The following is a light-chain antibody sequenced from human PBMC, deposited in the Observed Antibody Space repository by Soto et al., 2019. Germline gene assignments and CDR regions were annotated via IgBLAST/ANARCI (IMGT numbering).Light chain of an antibody. CDR2: DVT. V-gene: IGLV2-11*01. CDR3: ATWDDSLSGQV. Sequence: QSVLTQPRSVSGSPGQSVTISCTGTSSDVGGYDYVSWCQQHPGKAPKLLIYDVTRRPSGVPDRFSGSKSGNTASLTISGLQAEDEADYYCATWDDSLSGQVFGGGTQLTVL. J-gene: IGLJ2*01. CDR1: SSDVGGYDY.